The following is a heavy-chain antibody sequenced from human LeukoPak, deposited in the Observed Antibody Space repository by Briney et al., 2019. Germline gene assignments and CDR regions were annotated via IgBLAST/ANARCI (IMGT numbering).Heavy chain of an antibody. D-gene: IGHD2/OR15-2a*01. CDR2: IHHSVGS. Sequence: SGTLSLTCAVSGDTISSTKWWSWVRQSPGKGLEWVGEIHHSVGSNYNPSLKSRATTSLDKSNNQFSLSLRSVTAADTAVYYCARNDFYDMDVWGKGTTVTVSS. CDR3: ARNDFYDMDV. J-gene: IGHJ6*03. V-gene: IGHV4-4*02. CDR1: GDTISSTKW.